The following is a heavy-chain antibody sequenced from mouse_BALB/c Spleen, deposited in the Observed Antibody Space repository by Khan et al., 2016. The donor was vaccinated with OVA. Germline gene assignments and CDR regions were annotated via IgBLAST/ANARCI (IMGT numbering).Heavy chain of an antibody. J-gene: IGHJ1*01. V-gene: IGHV9-3*02. CDR1: GYTFTNYG. CDR3: ARRSIYYGYFDV. Sequence: QIQLVQSGPELKKPGETVKISCMASGYTFTNYGMNWVKQAPGKGLKWMGWINTNTGEPTYAEEFKGRFAFSLETSASTAYLQINNHKNEDTATYFCARRSIYYGYFDVWGAGTTVTVSS. CDR2: INTNTGEP. D-gene: IGHD2-1*01.